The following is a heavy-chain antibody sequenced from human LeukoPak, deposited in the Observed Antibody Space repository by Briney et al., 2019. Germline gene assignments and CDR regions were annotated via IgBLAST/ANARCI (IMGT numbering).Heavy chain of an antibody. CDR3: ASLPNFRDGYKKDY. V-gene: IGHV1-2*02. Sequence: ASVKVSCKASGYTFTGYYMHWVRQAPGQGLEWMGWISPNSGGTNYAQKFQGRVTMTRDTSISTAYMELSRLRSDDTAVYYCASLPNFRDGYKKDYWGQGTLVTVSS. CDR2: ISPNSGGT. D-gene: IGHD5-24*01. CDR1: GYTFTGYY. J-gene: IGHJ4*02.